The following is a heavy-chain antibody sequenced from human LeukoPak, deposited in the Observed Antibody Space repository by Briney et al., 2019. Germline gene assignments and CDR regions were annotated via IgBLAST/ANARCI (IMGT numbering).Heavy chain of an antibody. CDR1: GYTFTTYD. CDR3: AKTMTFNYDSTGVRVFDI. V-gene: IGHV1-8*01. J-gene: IGHJ3*02. D-gene: IGHD3-22*01. CDR2: MNPNSGAT. Sequence: ASVKVSCKASGYTFTTYDINWVRQATGQGLEYMGWMNPNSGATGNAQRFEGRVTMTRDTSISTAYMELSSLRSEDTAVYYCAKTMTFNYDSTGVRVFDIWGQGTTVTVSS.